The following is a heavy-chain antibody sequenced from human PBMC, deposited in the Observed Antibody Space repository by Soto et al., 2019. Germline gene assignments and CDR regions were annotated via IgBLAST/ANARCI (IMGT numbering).Heavy chain of an antibody. J-gene: IGHJ4*02. CDR3: AVAVTGSRSPLAH. D-gene: IGHD3-9*01. CDR2: IIPIYASP. CDR1: GGTFSSNA. Sequence: VQLVQSGAEVKKPGSSVKVSCKASGGTFSSNAISRVRQAPGQGLEWMGGIIPIYASPNYAQTFQGRVTVTADKATSTAYLELSRLKFADSAIYYCAVAVTGSRSPLAHWGQGTLVIVSS. V-gene: IGHV1-69*06.